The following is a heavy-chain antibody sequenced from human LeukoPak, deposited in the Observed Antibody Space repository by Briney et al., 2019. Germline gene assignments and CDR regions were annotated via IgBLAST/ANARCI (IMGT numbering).Heavy chain of an antibody. J-gene: IGHJ4*02. CDR1: GFTFSSYS. CDR2: IKSKTDGGTT. V-gene: IGHV3-15*01. Sequence: PGGSLRLSCAASGFTFSSYSMNWVRQAPGKGLEWVGRIKSKTDGGTTDYAAPVKGRFTISRDDSKNTLYLQMNSLKTEDTAVYYCTTAGDFGVVIMGIDYWGQGTLVTVSS. CDR3: TTAGDFGVVIMGIDY. D-gene: IGHD3-3*01.